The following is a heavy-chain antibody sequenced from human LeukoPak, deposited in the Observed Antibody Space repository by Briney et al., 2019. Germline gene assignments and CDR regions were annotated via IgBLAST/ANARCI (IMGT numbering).Heavy chain of an antibody. CDR1: GFTFSSYA. D-gene: IGHD6-13*01. J-gene: IGHJ4*02. CDR3: AKELRAQLVLPGY. CDR2: IYSGGST. Sequence: LAGGSLRLSCAASGFTFSSYAMSWVRQAPGKGLEWVSVIYSGGSTYYADSVKGRFTISRDNSKNTLYLQMNSLRAEDTAVYYCAKELRAQLVLPGYWGQGTLVAVSS. V-gene: IGHV3-23*03.